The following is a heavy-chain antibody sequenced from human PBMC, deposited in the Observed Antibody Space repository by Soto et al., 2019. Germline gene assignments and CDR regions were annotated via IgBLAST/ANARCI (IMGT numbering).Heavy chain of an antibody. CDR2: IVPMFGTT. CDR3: ARDLADVHLWDAFDV. D-gene: IGHD6-13*01. V-gene: IGHV1-69*01. J-gene: IGHJ3*01. Sequence: QVQLVQSGPELQKPGSSLKVSCKAPGDTFNSYGISWVRQAPGQGLEWMGGIVPMFGTTNLALKFEDRVTITADELTTTVYMEIRGLTSEDTAVYYCARDLADVHLWDAFDVWGHGTRVTVSS. CDR1: GDTFNSYG.